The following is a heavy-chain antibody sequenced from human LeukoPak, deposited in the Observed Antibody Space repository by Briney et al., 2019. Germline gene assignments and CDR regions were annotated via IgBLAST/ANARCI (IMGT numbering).Heavy chain of an antibody. J-gene: IGHJ4*02. D-gene: IGHD1-26*01. CDR3: ARDRMSQGGATSFDY. Sequence: GGSLRLSCAASGFTFSSYAMHWVRQAPGKGLEWVAVISYDGSNKYYADSVKGRFTISRDNSKNTLYLQMNSLRAEDTAVYYCARDRMSQGGATSFDYWGQGTLVTVSS. V-gene: IGHV3-30-3*01. CDR1: GFTFSSYA. CDR2: ISYDGSNK.